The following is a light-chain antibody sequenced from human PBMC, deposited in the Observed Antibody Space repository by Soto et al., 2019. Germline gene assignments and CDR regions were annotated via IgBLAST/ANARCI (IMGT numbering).Light chain of an antibody. Sequence: EIVMTQSPATLSVSPGERATLSCRASQSVNSELAWYQQKPGQAPRLLIYGASNRATGIPARFSGSGSGTDFTLTISRLEPEDFAVYFCQLYVSSPMYTFGQGTKVDIK. CDR3: QLYVSSPMYT. CDR1: QSVNSE. J-gene: IGKJ2*01. V-gene: IGKV3-20*01. CDR2: GAS.